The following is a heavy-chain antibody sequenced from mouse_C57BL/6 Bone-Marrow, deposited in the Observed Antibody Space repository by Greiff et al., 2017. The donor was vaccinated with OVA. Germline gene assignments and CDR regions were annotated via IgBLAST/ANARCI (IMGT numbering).Heavy chain of an antibody. V-gene: IGHV1-81*01. D-gene: IGHD4-1*01. CDR1: GYTLTSYG. Sequence: QVQLQESGAELARPGASVKLSFKASGYTLTSYGISWVKQRTGQGLEWIGEIYPRSGNTYYNEKFKGKATLTADKSSSTAYMELRSLTSEDSAVYFCALTQYFDVWGTGTTVTVSS. CDR3: ALTQYFDV. J-gene: IGHJ1*03. CDR2: IYPRSGNT.